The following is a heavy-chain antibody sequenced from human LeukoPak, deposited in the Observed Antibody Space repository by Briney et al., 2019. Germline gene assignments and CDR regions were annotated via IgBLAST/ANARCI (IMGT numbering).Heavy chain of an antibody. D-gene: IGHD4-17*01. J-gene: IGHJ4*02. Sequence: GSLRLSCAASGFTFSSYSMNWVRQAPGKGLEWVSYISSSSSTIYYADSVKGRFTISRDNAKNSLYLQMNSLRAEDTALYYCARIDYGDYYGYWGQGTLVTVSS. CDR1: GFTFSSYS. CDR3: ARIDYGDYYGY. CDR2: ISSSSSTI. V-gene: IGHV3-48*01.